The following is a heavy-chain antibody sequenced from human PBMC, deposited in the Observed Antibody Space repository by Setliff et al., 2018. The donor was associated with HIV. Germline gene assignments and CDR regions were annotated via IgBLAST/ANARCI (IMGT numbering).Heavy chain of an antibody. J-gene: IGHJ5*02. D-gene: IGHD1-20*01. V-gene: IGHV1-69*13. CDR1: GSTFTSYA. CDR2: IIPIFSTS. CDR3: ARNVPGILPRWVGFDP. Sequence: SVKVSCKASGSTFTSYAINWVRQAPGQGLEWMGGIIPIFSTSNYAQKFQGRVTVTADQSTSTAYMELSRLRSDDTAVYYCARNVPGILPRWVGFDPWGQRTLVTVSS.